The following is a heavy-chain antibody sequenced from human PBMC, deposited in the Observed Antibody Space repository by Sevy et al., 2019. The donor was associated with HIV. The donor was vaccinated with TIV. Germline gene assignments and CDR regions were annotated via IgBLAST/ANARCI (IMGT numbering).Heavy chain of an antibody. J-gene: IGHJ4*02. CDR3: VREVGGSGSK. CDR1: GFPFSSYS. Sequence: GGSLRLSCAASGFPFSSYSFYWVRQAPGKGLEYVSAIGSDGETTLYASSVKGRFTISRDNAKNSVWLEMNSLRVEDTAMYYCVREVGGSGSKWGQGTLVTVSS. V-gene: IGHV3-64*01. D-gene: IGHD3-10*01. CDR2: IGSDGETT.